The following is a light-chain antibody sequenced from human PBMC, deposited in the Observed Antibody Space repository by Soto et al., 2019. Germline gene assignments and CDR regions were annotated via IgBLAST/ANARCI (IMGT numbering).Light chain of an antibody. V-gene: IGKV3-20*01. Sequence: EIVLTQSPGTLSLFPGERATFSCRASQSVSATYLAWYQQKPGQAPRLLIYGASSRATGIPDRFSGSGSGTDFPLTHRRLEAEDSAVYFCQQYCSSPRTFGQGTKVEI. CDR2: GAS. CDR3: QQYCSSPRT. CDR1: QSVSATY. J-gene: IGKJ1*01.